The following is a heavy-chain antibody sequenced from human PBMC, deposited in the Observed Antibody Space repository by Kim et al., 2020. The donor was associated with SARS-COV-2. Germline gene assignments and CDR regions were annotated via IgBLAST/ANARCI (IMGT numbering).Heavy chain of an antibody. CDR1: GYTFTSYY. V-gene: IGHV1-46*01. D-gene: IGHD6-13*01. CDR2: INPSGGST. J-gene: IGHJ4*02. CDR3: ARVTTSDYKQLAYFDY. Sequence: ASVKVSCKASGYTFTSYYMHWVRQAPGQGLEWMGIINPSGGSTSYAQKFQGRVTMTRDTSTSTVYMELSSLRSEDTAVYYCARVTTSDYKQLAYFDYWGQGTLVTVSS.